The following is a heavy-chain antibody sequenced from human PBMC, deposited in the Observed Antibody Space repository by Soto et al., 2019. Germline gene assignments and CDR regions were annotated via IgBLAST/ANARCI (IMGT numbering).Heavy chain of an antibody. CDR1: GFTFSSYA. J-gene: IGHJ6*02. V-gene: IGHV3-30-3*01. CDR2: ISYDGSNK. Sequence: QVQLVESGGGVVQPGRSLRLSCAASGFTFSSYAMHWVRQAPGKGLEWVAVISYDGSNKYYADSVKGRFTISRDNSKNTLYLQMNSLRAEDTAVYYCAKDIALQHYYYYGMDVWGQGTPVTVSS. CDR3: AKDIALQHYYYYGMDV. D-gene: IGHD6-13*01.